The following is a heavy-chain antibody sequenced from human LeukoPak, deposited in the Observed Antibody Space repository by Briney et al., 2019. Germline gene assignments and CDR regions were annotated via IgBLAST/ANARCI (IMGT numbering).Heavy chain of an antibody. Sequence: GGSLRLSCAASGFSFSDYGTHWVHQAPGKGLEWVTFMQYDGSVIFYADSVKGRFTISRDNSKNTVYLQMSSLRTEGTAVYFCAQDVPIERVPGVGPGSWGQGTLVTVSS. D-gene: IGHD2-8*01. CDR3: AQDVPIERVPGVGPGS. V-gene: IGHV3-30*02. CDR2: MQYDGSVI. CDR1: GFSFSDYG. J-gene: IGHJ5*02.